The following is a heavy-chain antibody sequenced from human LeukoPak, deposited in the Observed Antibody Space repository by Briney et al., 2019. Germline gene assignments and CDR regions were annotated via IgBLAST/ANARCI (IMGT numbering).Heavy chain of an antibody. CDR1: GFTFDDYA. V-gene: IGHV3-9*01. D-gene: IGHD3-10*01. J-gene: IGHJ3*02. Sequence: GGSLRLSCAASGFTFDDYAMHWVRQAPGKGLEWVSGISWNSGSIGYADSVKGRFTISRDNAKNSLYLQMNSLRAEDTALYYCAKDTSGSGSPAAFDIWGQGTMVTVSS. CDR3: AKDTSGSGSPAAFDI. CDR2: ISWNSGSI.